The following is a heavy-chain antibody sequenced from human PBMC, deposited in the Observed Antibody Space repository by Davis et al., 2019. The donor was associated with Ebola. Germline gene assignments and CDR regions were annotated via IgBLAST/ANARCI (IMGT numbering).Heavy chain of an antibody. J-gene: IGHJ5*02. CDR1: GGSFSGYY. V-gene: IGHV4-34*01. CDR2: INHSGRT. Sequence: GSLRLSCAVYGGSFSGYYWSWIRQPPGKGLEWIGEINHSGRTNYNPSLESRATISVDPSRTKFFLNLSSVTAADSAVYYCARWAPNWFDPWGQGTLVTVSS. CDR3: ARWAPNWFDP.